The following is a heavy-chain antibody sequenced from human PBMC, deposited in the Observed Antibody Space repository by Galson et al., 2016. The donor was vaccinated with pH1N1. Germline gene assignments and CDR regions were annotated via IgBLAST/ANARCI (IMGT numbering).Heavy chain of an antibody. J-gene: IGHJ4*02. CDR3: VKVDCSGGACPNHYLQK. D-gene: IGHD2-15*01. CDR1: GFTFSNYG. V-gene: IGHV3-30*02. CDR2: LRYDATSK. Sequence: SLRLSCAASGFTFSNYGMHWVRQAPDKGLEWVAFLRYDATSKIYADSVKGRFTTSRDNPKNTLYLQMNSLRPEDTAVYYCVKVDCSGGACPNHYLQKWGQGTPVTVSS.